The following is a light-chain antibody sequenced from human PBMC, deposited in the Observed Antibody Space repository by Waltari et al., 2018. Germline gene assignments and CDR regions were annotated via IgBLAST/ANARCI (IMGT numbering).Light chain of an antibody. CDR3: QTGGHGTWV. Sequence: QLVLTQSPSASASLGASVKLTCTLSSGHSRTILAWHQQQPEKGPRYLMKVNSDGSHSKGDEIPDRFSGSSSGAERYLTISSLQSEDEADYYCQTGGHGTWVFGGGTKLTVL. V-gene: IGLV4-69*01. J-gene: IGLJ3*02. CDR1: SGHSRTI. CDR2: VNSDGSH.